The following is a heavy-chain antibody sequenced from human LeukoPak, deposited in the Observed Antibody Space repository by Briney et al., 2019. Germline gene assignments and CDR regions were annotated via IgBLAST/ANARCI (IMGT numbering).Heavy chain of an antibody. J-gene: IGHJ6*03. CDR3: VRGSLASGVVVYYYYYLDV. CDR1: GFTFSSYA. Sequence: GGSLRLSCAASGFTFSSYAMSWVRQAPGKGLEWVSGISGSGGSTYYADSMKGRFTISRDNSKNTLYLQMNSLRAEDTAVYYCVRGSLASGVVVYYYYYLDVRGKGTTVTVSS. D-gene: IGHD3-3*01. V-gene: IGHV3-23*01. CDR2: ISGSGGST.